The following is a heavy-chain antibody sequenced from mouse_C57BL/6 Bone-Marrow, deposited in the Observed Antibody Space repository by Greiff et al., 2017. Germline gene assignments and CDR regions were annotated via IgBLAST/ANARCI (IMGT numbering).Heavy chain of an antibody. Sequence: QVQLQQPGAELVKPGASVKMSCKASGYTFTSYWITWVKQRPGQGLEWIGDIYPGSGSTKYNEKFKSKATLTIDTSSSTAYMQLSSLTSEDSAVYYCARSHYYGSRLLAYWGQGTLVTVSA. V-gene: IGHV1-55*01. J-gene: IGHJ3*01. CDR1: GYTFTSYW. CDR3: ARSHYYGSRLLAY. CDR2: IYPGSGST. D-gene: IGHD1-1*01.